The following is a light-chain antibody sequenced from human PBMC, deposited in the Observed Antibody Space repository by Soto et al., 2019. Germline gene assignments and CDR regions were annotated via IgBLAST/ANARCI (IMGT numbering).Light chain of an antibody. CDR2: DAS. J-gene: IGKJ5*01. CDR3: QQRSNWPPGSIT. CDR1: QSVSSY. V-gene: IGKV3-11*01. Sequence: EIVLTQSPATLSLSPGERATLSCRASQSVSSYLAWYQQKPGQAPRLLIYDASNRATGIPARFSGSGSGTDFTLTISSLETEDFAVYCCQQRSNWPPGSITFGQGTRLEIK.